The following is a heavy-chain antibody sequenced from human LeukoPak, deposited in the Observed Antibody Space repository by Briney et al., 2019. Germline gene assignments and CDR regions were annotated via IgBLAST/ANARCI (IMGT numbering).Heavy chain of an antibody. CDR2: ISSSGSTI. J-gene: IGHJ3*02. CDR1: GFTFSDYY. V-gene: IGHV3-11*04. D-gene: IGHD3-22*01. CDR3: ARPIRRDSSGQYAFDI. Sequence: GGSLRLSCAASGFTFSDYYMSWIRQAPGKGLEWVSYISSSGSTIYYADSVKGRFTISRDNAKNSLYLQMNSLRAEDTAVYYCARPIRRDSSGQYAFDIWGQGTMVTVSS.